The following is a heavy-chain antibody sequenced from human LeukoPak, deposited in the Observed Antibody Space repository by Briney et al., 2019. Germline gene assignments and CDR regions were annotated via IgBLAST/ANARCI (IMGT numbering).Heavy chain of an antibody. D-gene: IGHD2-2*01. V-gene: IGHV4-59*01. CDR1: GGSISSYY. Sequence: SQTLSLTCTVSGGSISSYYWSWIRQPPGKGLEWIGYIYYSGSTNYNPSLKSRVTISVDTSKNQFSLKLSSVTAADTAVYYCARGGVVPGLDYWGQGTLVTVSS. CDR2: IYYSGST. J-gene: IGHJ4*02. CDR3: ARGGVVPGLDY.